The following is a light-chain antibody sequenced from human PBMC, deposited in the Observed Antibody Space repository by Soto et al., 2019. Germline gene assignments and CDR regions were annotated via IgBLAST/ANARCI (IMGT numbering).Light chain of an antibody. V-gene: IGLV2-14*01. CDR1: SSDVGAYNY. CDR3: SSYASSTTRV. CDR2: EVS. Sequence: QSALTQPASVSGSPGQSITIYCTGTSSDVGAYNYVSWYQQHPGKAPKLMIYEVSYRPSGVSDRFSGSRSGNTASLTISGLQAEVESDYYFSSYASSTTRVFGGGTKLTVL. J-gene: IGLJ3*02.